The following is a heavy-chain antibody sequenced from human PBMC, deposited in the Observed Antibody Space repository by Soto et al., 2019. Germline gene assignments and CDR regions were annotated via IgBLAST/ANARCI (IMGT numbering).Heavy chain of an antibody. J-gene: IGHJ2*01. CDR2: IYSGRDT. D-gene: IGHD1-26*01. V-gene: IGHV3-66*04. CDR3: ARHVGSYWYVDL. CDR1: GFAVTSSY. Sequence: EVQLVESGGGLVQPGGSLRLSCTASGFAVTSSYMGWVRRAPGKGLEWVSSIYSGRDTYYADSVRGRFTSTTDNSIDTLYHQMNSLRVDDTAMYYCARHVGSYWYVDLWGRGTLVTVSS.